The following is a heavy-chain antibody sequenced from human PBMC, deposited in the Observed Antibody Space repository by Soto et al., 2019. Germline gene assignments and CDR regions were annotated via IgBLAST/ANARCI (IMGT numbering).Heavy chain of an antibody. CDR2: ISYDGSNK. Sequence: QVQLVESGGGVVQPGRSLRLSCAASGFTFSSYAMHWVRQAPGKGLEWVAVISYDGSNKYYADSVKGRFTISRDNSKNPLYLQMNSLRAEDTAVYYCAREGYGDYGDYWGQGTLVTVSS. V-gene: IGHV3-30-3*01. CDR3: AREGYGDYGDY. J-gene: IGHJ4*02. CDR1: GFTFSSYA. D-gene: IGHD4-17*01.